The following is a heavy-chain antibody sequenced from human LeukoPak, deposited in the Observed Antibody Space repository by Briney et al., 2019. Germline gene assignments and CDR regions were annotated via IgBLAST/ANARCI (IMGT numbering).Heavy chain of an antibody. V-gene: IGHV3-48*01. CDR3: ARSPYYYDSSGYHGAFDI. J-gene: IGHJ3*02. CDR2: ISSSSSTI. CDR1: GFTFSSYS. Sequence: GGSLRLSCAASGFTFSSYSMNWVRQAPGKGLEWVSYISSSSSTIYYADSVKGRFTISRDNAKNSLYLQMNSLRAEDMAMYYCARSPYYYDSSGYHGAFDIWGQGTMVTVSS. D-gene: IGHD3-22*01.